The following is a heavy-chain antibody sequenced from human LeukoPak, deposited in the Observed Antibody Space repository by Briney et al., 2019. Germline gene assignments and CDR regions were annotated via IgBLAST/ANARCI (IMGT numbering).Heavy chain of an antibody. J-gene: IGHJ6*03. Sequence: PGGSLRLSCAASGFSFSSYALHWVRQAPGKGLEWVAVIPYDGSYKSHPDSVKGRFTISRDNSKNTLYLQMNSLRAEDTAMYYCARDPGSAFGGVIVKVYYYYMDVWGKGTTVTVSS. CDR2: IPYDGSYK. CDR3: ARDPGSAFGGVIVKVYYYYMDV. D-gene: IGHD3-16*02. CDR1: GFSFSSYA. V-gene: IGHV3-30*04.